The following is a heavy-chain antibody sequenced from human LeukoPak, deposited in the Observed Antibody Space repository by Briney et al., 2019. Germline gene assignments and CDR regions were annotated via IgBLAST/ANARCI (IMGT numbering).Heavy chain of an antibody. CDR2: IYTSGNA. V-gene: IGHV4-4*07. D-gene: IGHD2-21*01. CDR1: GGSISSFY. Sequence: PSETLSLTCTVSGGSISSFYWNWIRQPAGKGLEWIGRIYTSGNANYNPSLKSRVTMSVDTSKNQFSLTLNSATAADTAVYYCARDYSEHAYPYYFDYWGQGTLVTVSS. J-gene: IGHJ4*02. CDR3: ARDYSEHAYPYYFDY.